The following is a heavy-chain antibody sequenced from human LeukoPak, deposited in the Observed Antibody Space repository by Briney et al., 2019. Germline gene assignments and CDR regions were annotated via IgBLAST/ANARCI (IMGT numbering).Heavy chain of an antibody. Sequence: GGSLRLSCAASGFTVSSNYMSWVRQAPGKGLEWVSVIYSGGSTYYADSVKGRFTISRDNSKNTLYLQMNSLRAEDMAVYYCARSNYYYGMDVWGQGTTVTVSS. CDR2: IYSGGST. CDR3: ARSNYYYGMDV. J-gene: IGHJ6*02. V-gene: IGHV3-53*01. CDR1: GFTVSSNY.